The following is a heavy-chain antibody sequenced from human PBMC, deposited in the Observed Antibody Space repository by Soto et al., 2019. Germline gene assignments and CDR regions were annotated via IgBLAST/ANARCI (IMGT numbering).Heavy chain of an antibody. CDR3: AKDIEGSGRWDAFDI. CDR1: GFTFDDYV. D-gene: IGHD3-10*01. Sequence: EVQLVESGGGLVQPGRSLRLSCAASGFTFDDYVMHWVRQAPGKGLEWVSGISWNSGSIGYADSVKGRFTISRDNAKNSLYLQMNSLRAEDTALYYCAKDIEGSGRWDAFDIWGQGTMVTVSS. V-gene: IGHV3-9*01. CDR2: ISWNSGSI. J-gene: IGHJ3*02.